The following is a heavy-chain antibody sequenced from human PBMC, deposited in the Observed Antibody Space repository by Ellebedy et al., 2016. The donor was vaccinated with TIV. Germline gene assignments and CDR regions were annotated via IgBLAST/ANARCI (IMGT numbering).Heavy chain of an antibody. Sequence: SETLSLTXAVYGGSFSGYYWSWIRQPPGKGLEWIGKINHSGSTNYNPSLKSRVTISVDTSKNQFSLKLSSVTAADTAVYYCARARRFWSISSVCWFDPWGQGTLVTVSS. CDR2: INHSGST. CDR3: ARARRFWSISSVCWFDP. J-gene: IGHJ5*02. V-gene: IGHV4-34*01. D-gene: IGHD3-3*01. CDR1: GGSFSGYY.